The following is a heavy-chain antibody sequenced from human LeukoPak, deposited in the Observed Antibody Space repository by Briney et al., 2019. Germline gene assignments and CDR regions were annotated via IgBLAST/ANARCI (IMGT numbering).Heavy chain of an antibody. J-gene: IGHJ5*02. CDR3: ARVGWELLNLHFDP. CDR2: ISRGIGTI. D-gene: IGHD1-26*01. Sequence: GGPLRLSCAVSGFTFNTHSMMWVRQAPGKGLEWIAYISRGIGTIHYADSVKGRFTISRDNAQNSLYLQMSSLRVEDTAIYSCARVGWELLNLHFDPWGQGTLVTVSS. V-gene: IGHV3-48*04. CDR1: GFTFNTHS.